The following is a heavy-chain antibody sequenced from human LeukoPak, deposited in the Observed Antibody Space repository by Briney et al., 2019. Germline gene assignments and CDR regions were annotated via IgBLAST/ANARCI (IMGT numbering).Heavy chain of an antibody. CDR2: IYYSGST. V-gene: IGHV4-59*01. CDR1: GGSISSYY. CDR3: ARDNWNYGSSMDV. D-gene: IGHD1-7*01. J-gene: IGHJ6*02. Sequence: SETLSLTCTVSGGSISSYYWSWIRQPPGKGLEWIRYIYYSGSTNYNPSLKSRVTISVDTSKNQFSLKLSSVTAADTAVYYCARDNWNYGSSMDVWGQGTTVTVSS.